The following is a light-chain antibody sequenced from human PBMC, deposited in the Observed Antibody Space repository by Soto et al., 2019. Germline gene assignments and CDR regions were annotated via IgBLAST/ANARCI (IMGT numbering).Light chain of an antibody. J-gene: IGLJ7*01. V-gene: IGLV1-51*01. CDR3: GTWDSSLSFAV. CDR1: SSNIGNNY. Sequence: QSVLTQPPSVSAAPGQKVTISCSGSSSNIGNNYVSWYQQLPGTAPKLLIYDNNKRPSGIPDRFSGSKSGTSATLGITGLQTGDEADYYCGTWDSSLSFAVFGGGTQLTV. CDR2: DNN.